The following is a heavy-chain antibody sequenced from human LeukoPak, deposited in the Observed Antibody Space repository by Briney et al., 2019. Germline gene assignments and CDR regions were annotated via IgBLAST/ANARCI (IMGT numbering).Heavy chain of an antibody. CDR3: ARGRYYGSGSYSRWAYYFDY. CDR1: GYTFTSYD. Sequence: ASVKVSCKASGYTFTSYDISWVRQATGQGLEWMGWMNPNSGDTGYAQKFQGRVTMTRNTSISTAYMELSSLRSEDTAVYYCARGRYYGSGSYSRWAYYFDYWGQGTLVTVSS. CDR2: MNPNSGDT. J-gene: IGHJ4*02. V-gene: IGHV1-8*01. D-gene: IGHD3-10*01.